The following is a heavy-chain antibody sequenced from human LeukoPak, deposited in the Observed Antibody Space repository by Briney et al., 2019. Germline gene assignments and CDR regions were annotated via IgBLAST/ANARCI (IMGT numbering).Heavy chain of an antibody. CDR2: ISGSGGST. D-gene: IGHD1-26*01. Sequence: GASLRLSCAASGFTFSSYAKSWVHQAPGKGLEWVSAISGSGGSTYYADSVKGRFTISRDNSKNTLYLQMNSLRAEDTAVYYCASPTISGSYYPGRDYWGQGTLVTVSS. CDR1: GFTFSSYA. J-gene: IGHJ4*02. V-gene: IGHV3-23*01. CDR3: ASPTISGSYYPGRDY.